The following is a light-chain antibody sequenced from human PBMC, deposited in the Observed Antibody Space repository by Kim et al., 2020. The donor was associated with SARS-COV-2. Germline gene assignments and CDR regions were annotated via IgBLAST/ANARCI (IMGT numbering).Light chain of an antibody. CDR2: VAS. V-gene: IGKV3-20*01. J-gene: IGKJ4*01. CDR3: QQYLRSPT. Sequence: EIVLTQSPGTLSLSPGERATLSCRASQTVTSSYIAWYQQRPGQALRLLIYVASVRATGIPDRFAGSGSGTYFTLTISSLEPEDFGVYYCQQYLRSPTFGGGTKVDIK. CDR1: QTVTSSY.